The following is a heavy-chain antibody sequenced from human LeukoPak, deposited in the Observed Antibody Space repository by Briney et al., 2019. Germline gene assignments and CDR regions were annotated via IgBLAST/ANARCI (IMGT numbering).Heavy chain of an antibody. Sequence: SETLSLTCAVSGYSISSGYYWGWIRQPPGKVLEWIGRIYTSGSTNYNPSLKSRVTISVDTSKNQFSLKLSSVTAADTTVYYCARDRMVVTDNYWYFDLWGRGTLVTVSS. CDR3: ARDRMVVTDNYWYFDL. CDR1: GYSISSGYY. J-gene: IGHJ2*01. V-gene: IGHV4-38-2*02. CDR2: IYTSGST. D-gene: IGHD4/OR15-4a*01.